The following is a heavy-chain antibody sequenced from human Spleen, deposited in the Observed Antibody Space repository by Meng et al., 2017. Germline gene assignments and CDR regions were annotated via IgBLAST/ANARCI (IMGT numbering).Heavy chain of an antibody. V-gene: IGHV1-18*01. CDR1: GHTFTSYG. J-gene: IGHJ4*02. CDR3: ARDEDISAAGKLFGDY. D-gene: IGHD6-25*01. CDR2: INAYNGNA. Sequence: ASVKVSCKTSGHTFTSYGFSWVRQAPGQGLEWMGWINAYNGNANYAQNFQGRVTMTTDTSTSTAYMELRSLRSDDTAVYYCARDEDISAAGKLFGDYWGQGTLVTVSS.